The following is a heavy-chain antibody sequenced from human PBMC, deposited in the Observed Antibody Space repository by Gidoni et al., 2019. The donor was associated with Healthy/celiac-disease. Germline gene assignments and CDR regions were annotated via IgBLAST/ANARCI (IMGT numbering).Heavy chain of an antibody. D-gene: IGHD6-13*01. CDR3: ARDLEYSSSWLQTETDY. CDR2: INPSGGST. J-gene: IGHJ4*02. V-gene: IGHV1-46*01. CDR1: GYTVTSYS. Sequence: QVQLVQSGAEVKKPGASVKVSCKASGYTVTSYSMHWVRQAPGQGLEWMGIINPSGGSTSYAQKFQGRVTMTRDTSTSTVYMELSSLRSEDTAVYYCARDLEYSSSWLQTETDYWGQGTLVTVSS.